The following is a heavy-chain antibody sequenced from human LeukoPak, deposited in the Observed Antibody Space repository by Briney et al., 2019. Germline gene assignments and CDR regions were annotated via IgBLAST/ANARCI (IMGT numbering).Heavy chain of an antibody. J-gene: IGHJ6*02. CDR1: GFSFSDYY. CDR2: ITTSGTTV. Sequence: GGSLRLSCTASGFSFSDYYMSWIRQAPGKGLEWLSYITTSGTTVYYADSVKGRFTISRDNAKNSLYLQMNSLRAEDTAVYYCARVLEYSSSWSRGYGMDVWGQGTTVTVSS. CDR3: ARVLEYSSSWSRGYGMDV. V-gene: IGHV3-11*04. D-gene: IGHD6-13*01.